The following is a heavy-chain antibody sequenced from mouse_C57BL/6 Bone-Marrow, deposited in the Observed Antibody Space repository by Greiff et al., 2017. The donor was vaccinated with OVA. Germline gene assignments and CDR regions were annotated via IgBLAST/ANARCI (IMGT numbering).Heavy chain of an antibody. Sequence: EVHLVESGGGLVKPGGSLKLSCAASGFTFSSYAMSWVRQTPEKRLEWVATISDGGSYTYYPDNVKGRFTFSRDNAKNNLYLQMSHLKSEDTAMYSCAREGITTVAYFDYWGQGTTLTVSS. D-gene: IGHD1-1*01. J-gene: IGHJ2*01. CDR1: GFTFSSYA. V-gene: IGHV5-4*01. CDR3: AREGITTVAYFDY. CDR2: ISDGGSYT.